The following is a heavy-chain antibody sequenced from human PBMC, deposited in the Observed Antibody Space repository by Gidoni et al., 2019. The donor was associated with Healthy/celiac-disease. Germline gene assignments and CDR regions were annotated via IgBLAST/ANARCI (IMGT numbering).Heavy chain of an antibody. CDR1: GFTFSSYA. J-gene: IGHJ4*02. CDR3: AREYDSSGYYRSPFDY. CDR2: ISSNGGST. V-gene: IGHV3-64*01. D-gene: IGHD3-22*01. Sequence: EVQLVESGGGLVQPGGSLRLSCAASGFTFSSYAMHWVRQAPGKGLEYVSAISSNGGSTYYANSVKGRFTISRDNSKNTLYLQMGSLRAEDMAVYYCAREYDSSGYYRSPFDYWGQGTLVTVSS.